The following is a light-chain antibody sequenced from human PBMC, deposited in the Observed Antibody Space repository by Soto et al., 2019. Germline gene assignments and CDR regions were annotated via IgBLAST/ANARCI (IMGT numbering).Light chain of an antibody. CDR1: QSISNY. CDR2: AAS. CDR3: QKYNSAPRT. J-gene: IGKJ1*01. V-gene: IGKV1-27*01. Sequence: DIQLTQSPSTLSVSVGDRATLTCRASQSISNYLAWYQQKPGKVPKLLIYAASTLQSGVPSRFSGSGSGTDFTLTISSLQPEDVATYYCQKYNSAPRTFGQGTKVDIK.